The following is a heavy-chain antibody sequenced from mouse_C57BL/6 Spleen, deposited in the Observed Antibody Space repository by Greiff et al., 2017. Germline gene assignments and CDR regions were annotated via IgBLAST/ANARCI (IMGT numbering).Heavy chain of an antibody. CDR2: IDPETGGT. CDR1: GYTFTDYE. Sequence: QLQQSGAELVRPGASVTLSCKASGYTFTDYEMHWVKQTPVHGLEWIGAIDPETGGTAYNQKFKGKAILTADKSSSTAYMELRSLTSEDSAVYYCTRVPHYYGSSYWYFDVWGTGTTVTVSS. V-gene: IGHV1-15*01. D-gene: IGHD1-1*01. CDR3: TRVPHYYGSSYWYFDV. J-gene: IGHJ1*03.